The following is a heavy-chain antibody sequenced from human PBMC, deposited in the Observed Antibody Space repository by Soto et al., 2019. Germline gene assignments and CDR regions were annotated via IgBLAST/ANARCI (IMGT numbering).Heavy chain of an antibody. Sequence: GGSLRLSCAASGFSFDDYAMHWVRQAPGKGLEWVSGISWNSGNIGYADSVKGRFTISRDNAKNSLYLQMNSLRAEDTALYYCAKDKGSSDSSGYYGSFDYWGQGTLVTVSS. J-gene: IGHJ4*02. CDR3: AKDKGSSDSSGYYGSFDY. D-gene: IGHD3-22*01. CDR1: GFSFDDYA. V-gene: IGHV3-9*01. CDR2: ISWNSGNI.